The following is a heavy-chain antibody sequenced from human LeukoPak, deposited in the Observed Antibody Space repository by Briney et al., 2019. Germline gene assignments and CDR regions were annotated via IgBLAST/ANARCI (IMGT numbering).Heavy chain of an antibody. CDR1: GFTFSSYA. J-gene: IGHJ4*02. CDR2: ISGSGGST. V-gene: IGHV3-23*01. D-gene: IGHD5-18*01. Sequence: GGSLRLSCAASGFTFSSYAMSWVRQAPGKGLEWVSAISGSGGSTYYADSVKGRFTISRDNSKNTLYLQMNSLRAEDTAVYYCAKDRDAWIQLWGLWDYWGQGTLVTVSS. CDR3: AKDRDAWIQLWGLWDY.